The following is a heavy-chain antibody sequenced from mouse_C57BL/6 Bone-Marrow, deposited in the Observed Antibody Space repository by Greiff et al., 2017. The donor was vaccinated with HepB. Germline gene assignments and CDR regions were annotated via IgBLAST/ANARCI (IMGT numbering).Heavy chain of an antibody. CDR2: IRSKSNNYAT. CDR3: VGQKYFDV. CDR1: GFSFNTYA. J-gene: IGHJ1*03. V-gene: IGHV10-1*01. Sequence: EAGGGLVQPKGSLKLSCAASGFSFNTYAMNWVRQAPGKGLEWVASIRSKSNNYATYYADSVKDRFTISRDDSESMLYLQMNNLKTEYTAMYYCVGQKYFDVWGTGTTVTVSS.